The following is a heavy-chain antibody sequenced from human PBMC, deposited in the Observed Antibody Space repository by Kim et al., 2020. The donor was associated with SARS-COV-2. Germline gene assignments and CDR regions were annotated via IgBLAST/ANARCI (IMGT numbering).Heavy chain of an antibody. CDR3: AKVVGSHDAFDI. J-gene: IGHJ3*02. Sequence: YADSVKGRFTISRDKSKNSLYLQMNSLRAEDTAVYYCAKVVGSHDAFDIWGQGTMVTVSS. V-gene: IGHV3-30*02. D-gene: IGHD1-26*01.